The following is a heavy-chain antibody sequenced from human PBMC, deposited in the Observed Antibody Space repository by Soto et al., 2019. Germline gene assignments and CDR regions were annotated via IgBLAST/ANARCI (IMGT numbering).Heavy chain of an antibody. Sequence: EVQLLESGGGLVQPGGSLRLSCAASGFTCSTYVMSWVRQAPGKGLEWVSSISGSADSTYYADSVKGRFTISRDNSKNTLYLQMHRLRVEDTAVYYCAKDAMTRFGQFPFDYWGQGTLVTVSS. CDR3: AKDAMTRFGQFPFDY. D-gene: IGHD3-10*01. CDR2: ISGSADST. J-gene: IGHJ4*02. V-gene: IGHV3-23*01. CDR1: GFTCSTYV.